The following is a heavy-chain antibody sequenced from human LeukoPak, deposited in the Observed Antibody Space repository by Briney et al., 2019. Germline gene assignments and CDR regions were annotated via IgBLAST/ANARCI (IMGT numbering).Heavy chain of an antibody. CDR1: GFTVSSNY. V-gene: IGHV3-53*01. Sequence: GGSLRLSCAASGFTVSSNYMNWVRQAPGKGLEWVSVIYAGGSTYYADSVKGRFTISRDNSKNTLYLQMNSLRAEDTAVYYCARERVGRRGFEYWGQGTLVTVSS. CDR2: IYAGGST. CDR3: ARERVGRRGFEY. J-gene: IGHJ4*02. D-gene: IGHD2-2*01.